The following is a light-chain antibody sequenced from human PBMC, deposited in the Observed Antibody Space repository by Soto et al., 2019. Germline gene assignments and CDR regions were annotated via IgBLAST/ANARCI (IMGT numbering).Light chain of an antibody. Sequence: QSVLTQTPSVSGAPGQKITMSCTGSSSNIGAGYDVHWYQQVPGAAPRLLIYADNNRPSGVPDRFSASTSGTSASLAITGLQAEDEADYYCQSHDRALNVYLFGTGTKLTVL. CDR1: SSNIGAGYD. V-gene: IGLV1-40*01. CDR3: QSHDRALNVYL. CDR2: ADN. J-gene: IGLJ1*01.